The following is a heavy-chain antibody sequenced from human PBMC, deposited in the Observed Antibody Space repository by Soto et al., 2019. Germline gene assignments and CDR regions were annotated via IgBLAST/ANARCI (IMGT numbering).Heavy chain of an antibody. V-gene: IGHV3-15*05. CDR2: IKSKALGGTT. D-gene: IGHD2-8*01. J-gene: IGHJ4*01. CDR3: TTDADSTNIEVRLDY. CDR1: GFTFSNVW. Sequence: GGSLRLSCAGSGFTFSNVWISWVRQAPGKGLEWVGRIKSKALGGTTDIAAPVRGRFAITRNDSRNMAYMQMNSLNTEDTAVYYCTTDADSTNIEVRLDYWGHGTLVTVSS.